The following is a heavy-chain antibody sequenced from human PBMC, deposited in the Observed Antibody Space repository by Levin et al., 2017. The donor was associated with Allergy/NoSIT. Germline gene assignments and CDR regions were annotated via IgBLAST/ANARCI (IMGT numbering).Heavy chain of an antibody. CDR1: GYTFTSYG. CDR3: ARDILPSALGFYYYYGMDV. D-gene: IGHD2-21*01. CDR2: ISAHNGNT. V-gene: IGHV1-18*01. J-gene: IGHJ6*02. Sequence: PLASVKVSCKASGYTFTSYGIGWVRQAPGQGLEWMGWISAHNGNTNYAQKLQGRVTMTTDKSTSTAYMELRSLRSDDTAVYYCARDILPSALGFYYYYGMDVWGQGTTVTVSS.